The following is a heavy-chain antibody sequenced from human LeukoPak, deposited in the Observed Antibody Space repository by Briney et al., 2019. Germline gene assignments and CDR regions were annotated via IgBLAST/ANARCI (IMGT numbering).Heavy chain of an antibody. Sequence: ASVKVSCKASGYTFTIYYIHWVRQAPGQGLEWMGIINPSGGSTNYAQKFQGRVTMTRDTSTSTVYMELSGLTSEDTGVYYCARDLRSGSVRFDYWGQGTLVTVSS. CDR1: GYTFTIYY. D-gene: IGHD3-10*01. CDR3: ARDLRSGSVRFDY. J-gene: IGHJ4*02. CDR2: INPSGGST. V-gene: IGHV1-46*01.